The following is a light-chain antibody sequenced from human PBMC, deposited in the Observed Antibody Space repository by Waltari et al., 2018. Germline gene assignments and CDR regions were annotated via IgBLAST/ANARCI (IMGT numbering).Light chain of an antibody. CDR3: SSYSSSSTLYV. V-gene: IGLV2-14*03. CDR2: DVS. Sequence: QSALTQPASVSGSPGQSITIFCAGTSSDVGGYAYVSWYQQHPGKPPELIIYDVSNRPSGVSDRFSGSKSGNTASLTISGLQADDEADYYCSSYSSSSTLYVFGTGTKVTV. J-gene: IGLJ1*01. CDR1: SSDVGGYAY.